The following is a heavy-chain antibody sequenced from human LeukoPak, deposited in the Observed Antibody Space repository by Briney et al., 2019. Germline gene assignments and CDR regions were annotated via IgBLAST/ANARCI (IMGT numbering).Heavy chain of an antibody. CDR2: ISSSSSTI. J-gene: IGHJ6*03. Sequence: GGSLRLSCAASGFTFSSYSMNWVRQAPGKGLEWVSYISSSSSTIYYADSVKGRFTISRDNAKNSLYLQMNSLRAEDTAVYYCAGDSSGYYYYYYYMDVWGKGTTVTVSS. D-gene: IGHD3-22*01. V-gene: IGHV3-48*01. CDR3: AGDSSGYYYYYYYMDV. CDR1: GFTFSSYS.